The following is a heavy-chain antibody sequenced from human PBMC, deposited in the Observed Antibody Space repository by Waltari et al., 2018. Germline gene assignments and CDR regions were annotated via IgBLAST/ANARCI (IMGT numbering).Heavy chain of an antibody. J-gene: IGHJ4*02. Sequence: EVQLVESGGGLVQPGRSLRLSCAASGFTFDDYAMHWVRQAPGKGLGWVSGISWNSGSIGYADSVKGRFTISRDNAKNSLYLQMNSLRAEDTALYYCAKGTRSGWLQAFDYWGQGTLVTVSS. V-gene: IGHV3-9*01. CDR1: GFTFDDYA. CDR2: ISWNSGSI. CDR3: AKGTRSGWLQAFDY. D-gene: IGHD6-19*01.